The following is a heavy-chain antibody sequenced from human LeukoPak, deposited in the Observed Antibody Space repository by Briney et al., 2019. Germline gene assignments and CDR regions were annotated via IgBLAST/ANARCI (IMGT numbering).Heavy chain of an antibody. J-gene: IGHJ4*02. CDR3: ARGEDGYNSLDY. V-gene: IGHV4-31*11. CDR1: GGSFSGYY. Sequence: SETLSLTCAVYGGSFSGYYWSWIRQHPGKGLGWIGYIYYSGNTYYNPSLKSRVTISVDTSKNQFSLKLSSVTAADTAVYYCARGEDGYNSLDYWGQGTLVTVSS. CDR2: IYYSGNT. D-gene: IGHD5-24*01.